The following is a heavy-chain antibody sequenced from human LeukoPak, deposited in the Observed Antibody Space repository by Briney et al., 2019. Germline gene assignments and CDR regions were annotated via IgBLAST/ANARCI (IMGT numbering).Heavy chain of an antibody. J-gene: IGHJ5*02. D-gene: IGHD2-2*01. V-gene: IGHV4-4*07. CDR2: IYTSGSIYTSGST. Sequence: SETLSLTCTVSGVSISSSYWSWIRQPAGKGLEWIGRIYTSGSIYTSGSTNYNPSLKSRVTMSVDTSKNHLSLRLSSVTAADTAVYFCARDYCASTSCYPDDNWFDPWGQGTLVTVSA. CDR3: ARDYCASTSCYPDDNWFDP. CDR1: GVSISSSY.